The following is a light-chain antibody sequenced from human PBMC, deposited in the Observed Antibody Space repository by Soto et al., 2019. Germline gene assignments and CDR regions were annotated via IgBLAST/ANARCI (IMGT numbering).Light chain of an antibody. J-gene: IGKJ2*01. CDR1: QRVSSY. CDR2: DAS. CDR3: LQDSPWPALYP. V-gene: IGKV3-15*01. Sequence: EIVMTQSPATLSVSLGERVTLSCRASQRVSSYLALYQQKPGQAPRLLISDASTRATDIPDRFSGSGSGTDFPLTLRSLQSTYLAVYYCLQDSPWPALYPFGQGTKLQIK.